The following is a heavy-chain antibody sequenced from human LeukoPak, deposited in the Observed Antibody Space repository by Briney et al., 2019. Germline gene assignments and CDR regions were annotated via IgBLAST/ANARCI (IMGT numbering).Heavy chain of an antibody. CDR1: GDSVSSNSAA. D-gene: IGHD6-19*01. CDR2: TYYTSKWYN. J-gene: IGHJ4*02. V-gene: IGHV6-1*01. Sequence: SQTLSLTCAISGDSVSSNSAAWNWIRQSPSRGLEWLGRTYYTSKWYNDYAVSVRSRITINPDTSKKHFSLQLNSVIPEDTAVYYCARAPGVAEAGTLVYFDHWGQGTPVTVSS. CDR3: ARAPGVAEAGTLVYFDH.